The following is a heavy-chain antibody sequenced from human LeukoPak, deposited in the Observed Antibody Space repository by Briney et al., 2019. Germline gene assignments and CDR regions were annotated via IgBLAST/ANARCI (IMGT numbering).Heavy chain of an antibody. CDR1: GGSISSYY. Sequence: SETLSLTCTVSGGSISSYYWSWIRQPPGKGLEWIGYIYYSGSTNYNPSLKSRVTISVDTSKSQFSLKLSSVTAADTAVYYCARRRNYGDYVNWFDPWGQGTLVTVSS. V-gene: IGHV4-59*08. J-gene: IGHJ5*02. CDR2: IYYSGST. CDR3: ARRRNYGDYVNWFDP. D-gene: IGHD4-17*01.